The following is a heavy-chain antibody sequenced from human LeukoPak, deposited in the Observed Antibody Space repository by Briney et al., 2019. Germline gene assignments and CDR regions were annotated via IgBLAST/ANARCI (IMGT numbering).Heavy chain of an antibody. CDR2: ISSSSSYI. Sequence: GGSLRLSRAASGFTFSSYSMNWVRQAPGKGLEWVSSISSSSSYIYYADSVKGRFTISRDNAKNSLYLQMNSLRAEDAAVYYCARGGEWELLWVSRFDYWGQGTLVTVSS. CDR1: GFTFSSYS. J-gene: IGHJ4*02. D-gene: IGHD1-26*01. V-gene: IGHV3-21*01. CDR3: ARGGEWELLWVSRFDY.